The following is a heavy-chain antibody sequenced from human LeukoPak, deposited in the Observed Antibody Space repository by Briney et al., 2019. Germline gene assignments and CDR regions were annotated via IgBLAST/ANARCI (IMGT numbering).Heavy chain of an antibody. CDR2: FDPEDGET. V-gene: IGHV1-24*01. CDR3: ATDGKNGGVDYGDPRYYYYYGMDV. CDR1: GYTLTELF. D-gene: IGHD4-17*01. J-gene: IGHJ6*02. Sequence: GASVKVSCKVSGYTLTELFMHWVRQAPGKGLEWMGGFDPEDGETIYAQKFQGRVTMTEDTSTDTAYMELSSLRSEDTAVYYCATDGKNGGVDYGDPRYYYYYGMDVWGQGTTVTVSS.